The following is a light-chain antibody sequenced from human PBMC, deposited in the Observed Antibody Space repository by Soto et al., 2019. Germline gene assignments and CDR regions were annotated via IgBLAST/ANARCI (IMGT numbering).Light chain of an antibody. CDR2: DAS. V-gene: IGKV3-11*01. J-gene: IGKJ4*01. CDR3: QQRNSWPLT. Sequence: EIVLTQSPATLSLSPGERATLSCRASQSVSSYLAWYQQKPGQAPRLLIYDASSRATGIPDRFSGGGSGTDFTLTISSLEPEDFAVYYCQQRNSWPLTFGGGTKVDIK. CDR1: QSVSSY.